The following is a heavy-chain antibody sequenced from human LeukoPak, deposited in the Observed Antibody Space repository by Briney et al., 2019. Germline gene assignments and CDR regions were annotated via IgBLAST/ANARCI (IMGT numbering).Heavy chain of an antibody. Sequence: SETLSLTCTVSGGSISSYYWSWIRQPAGKGLEWIGRIYTSGSTNYNPSLKNRVTMSVDTSKNQFSLKLSSVTAADTAVYYCARSLPIAAAGEYFQHWGQGTLVTVSS. CDR3: ARSLPIAAAGEYFQH. CDR1: GGSISSYY. D-gene: IGHD6-13*01. J-gene: IGHJ1*01. V-gene: IGHV4-4*07. CDR2: IYTSGST.